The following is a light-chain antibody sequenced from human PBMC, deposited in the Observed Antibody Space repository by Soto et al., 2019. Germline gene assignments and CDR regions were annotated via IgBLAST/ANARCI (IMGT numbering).Light chain of an antibody. J-gene: IGLJ2*01. CDR3: SSYASSSTLV. Sequence: QSVLTQPASVSGSPGQSITISCTGTSSDVGGYEYVSWYQQHAGRAPKLMIYEVSNRPSGVSNRFSGSKSGNTASLTISGLQAEDEADYYCSSYASSSTLVFGRGTKVTVL. CDR2: EVS. V-gene: IGLV2-14*01. CDR1: SSDVGGYEY.